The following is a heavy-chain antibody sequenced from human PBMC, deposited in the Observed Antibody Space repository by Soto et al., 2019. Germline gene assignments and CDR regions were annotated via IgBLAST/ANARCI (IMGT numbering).Heavy chain of an antibody. D-gene: IGHD3-3*01. J-gene: IGHJ4*02. CDR1: GFTFSSYA. V-gene: IGHV3-30-3*01. CDR2: ISYDGSNK. CDR3: ARDKRDLRFLEWSYYFDH. Sequence: QVQLVESGGGVVQPGRSLRLSCAASGFTFSSYAMHWVRQAPGKGLEWVAVISYDGSNKYYAASVKGRFTISRDNSKNTLYLQMNSLRAEDTAVYYCARDKRDLRFLEWSYYFDHWGQGILVTVSS.